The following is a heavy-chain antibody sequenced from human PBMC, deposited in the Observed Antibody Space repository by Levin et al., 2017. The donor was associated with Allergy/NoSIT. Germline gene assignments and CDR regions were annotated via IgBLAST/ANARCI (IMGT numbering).Heavy chain of an antibody. V-gene: IGHV1-18*01. CDR2: ISAYNGNT. CDR3: AREADYYDSSGYCFDY. CDR1: GYTFTSYG. D-gene: IGHD3-22*01. J-gene: IGHJ4*02. Sequence: PGESLKISCKASGYTFTSYGISWVRQAPGQGLEWMGWISAYNGNTNYAQKLQGRVTMTTDTSTSTAYMELRSLRSDDTAVYYCAREADYYDSSGYCFDYWGQGTLVTVSS.